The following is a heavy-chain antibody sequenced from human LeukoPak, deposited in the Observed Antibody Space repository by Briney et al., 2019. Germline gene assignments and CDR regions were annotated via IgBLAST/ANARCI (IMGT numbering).Heavy chain of an antibody. CDR2: ISYDGSNK. J-gene: IGHJ4*02. Sequence: GGSLRLSCAASGFTFSSYAMHWVRQAPGKGLEWVAVISYDGSNKYYADSVKGRFTISRDIDKKSLYLQMNSLRVEDTAVYYCASGVYYDILTGYLDYWGQGTLVTVSS. D-gene: IGHD3-9*01. CDR3: ASGVYYDILTGYLDY. CDR1: GFTFSSYA. V-gene: IGHV3-30-3*01.